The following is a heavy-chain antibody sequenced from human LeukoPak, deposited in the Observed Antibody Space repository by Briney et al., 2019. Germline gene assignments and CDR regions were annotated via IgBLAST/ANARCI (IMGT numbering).Heavy chain of an antibody. D-gene: IGHD5-18*01. J-gene: IGHJ5*02. CDR3: ATGVRGYSFGGFLNWFDP. CDR1: GYTLTNYD. CDR2: MNPNSGNT. V-gene: IGHV1-8*01. Sequence: ASVKVSCKASGYTLTNYDINWVRQATGQGLEWMGSMNPNSGNTGYAQKFQGRVTMTRNTSISTAYMELSSLRSEDTAVYYCATGVRGYSFGGFLNWFDPWGQGTLVTVSS.